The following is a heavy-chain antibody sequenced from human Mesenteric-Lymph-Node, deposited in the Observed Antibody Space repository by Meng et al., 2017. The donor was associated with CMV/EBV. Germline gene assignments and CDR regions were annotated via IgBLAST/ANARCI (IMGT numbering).Heavy chain of an antibody. CDR3: ARDMYYYGSGSYDHGEKY. Sequence: FSSYGISWVRQAPGQGLEWMGGIIPIFGTASYAQKFQGRVTITADESTTTAYMELTSLRSEGTAVYYCARDMYYYGSGSYDHGEKYWGQGTLVTVSS. J-gene: IGHJ4*02. CDR1: FSSYG. V-gene: IGHV1-69*01. CDR2: IIPIFGTA. D-gene: IGHD3-10*01.